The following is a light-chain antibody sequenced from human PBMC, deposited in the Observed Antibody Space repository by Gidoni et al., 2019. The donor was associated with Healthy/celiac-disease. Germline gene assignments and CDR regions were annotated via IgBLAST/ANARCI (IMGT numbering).Light chain of an antibody. CDR1: NIGSKS. CDR3: QVWDSSSEHVV. Sequence: SYVLTPPPSVSVAPGQTARITCGENNIGSKSVHWYQQKPGQAPVLVVYDDSDRPSGLPERFAGSNSGNTATLTISRVEAGDEADYYCQVWDSSSEHVVFGGGTKLTVL. CDR2: DDS. V-gene: IGLV3-21*02. J-gene: IGLJ2*01.